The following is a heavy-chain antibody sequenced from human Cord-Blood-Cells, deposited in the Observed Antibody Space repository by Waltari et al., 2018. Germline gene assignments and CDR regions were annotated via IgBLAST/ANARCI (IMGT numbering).Heavy chain of an antibody. V-gene: IGHV4-31*03. CDR3: ARAYSSSQHFDY. J-gene: IGHJ4*02. CDR1: GGSISSGGYS. CDR2: IYYSGST. D-gene: IGHD6-6*01. Sequence: QVQLQESGPGLVKPSQTLSLTCTVSGGSISSGGYSWSWIRQHPGKGLEWIGYIYYSGSTYYNPSLKSRVTISVDTSKNQFSLKLSSVTAADTAVYYCARAYSSSQHFDYWGQGTLVTVSS.